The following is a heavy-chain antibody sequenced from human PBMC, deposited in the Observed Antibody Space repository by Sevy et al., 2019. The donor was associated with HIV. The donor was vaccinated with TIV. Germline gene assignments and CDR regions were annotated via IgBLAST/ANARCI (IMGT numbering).Heavy chain of an antibody. CDR1: GFTFDDYT. CDR3: ARAPGGSYNYFDY. Sequence: GGSLRLSCAASGFTFDDYTMHWVRQAPGKGLEWVSLISWDGGSTYYADSVKGRFTISSDNSKNSLYLQMNSLRTEDTALYYCARAPGGSYNYFDYWGQGTLVTVSS. V-gene: IGHV3-43*01. D-gene: IGHD1-26*01. CDR2: ISWDGGST. J-gene: IGHJ4*02.